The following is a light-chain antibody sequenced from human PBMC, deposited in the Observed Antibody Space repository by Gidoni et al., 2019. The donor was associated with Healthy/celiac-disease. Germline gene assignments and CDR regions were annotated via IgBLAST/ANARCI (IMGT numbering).Light chain of an antibody. CDR1: SSDVGGYTY. CDR3: SSYTSSSTLVV. J-gene: IGLJ2*01. Sequence: QSALTQPASVSGSPGQSITISCTGTSSDVGGYTYVSWYQQHPGNAPKLMIYEVSNRPSGVSKRFSGSKSGNTASLTISGLQAEDEADYYCSSYTSSSTLVVFGGGTKLTVL. V-gene: IGLV2-14*01. CDR2: EVS.